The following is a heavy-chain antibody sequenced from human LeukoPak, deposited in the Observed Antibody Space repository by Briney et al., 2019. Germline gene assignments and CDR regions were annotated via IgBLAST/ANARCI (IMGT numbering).Heavy chain of an antibody. V-gene: IGHV6-1*01. Sequence: SQTLSLTCAISGDRVSTNTAAWSRIRQSPSRGLEWLGRTYYRSKWYNYYAGSVKSRIIFNPDTSKNQFSLQLNSVTPEDTAVYYCAREKVVIAATHYYGMDVWGQGTTVTVSS. J-gene: IGHJ6*02. CDR1: GDRVSTNTAA. D-gene: IGHD2-15*01. CDR2: TYYRSKWYN. CDR3: AREKVVIAATHYYGMDV.